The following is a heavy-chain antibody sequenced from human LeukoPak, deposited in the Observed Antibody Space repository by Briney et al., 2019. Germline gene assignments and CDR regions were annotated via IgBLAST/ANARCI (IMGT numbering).Heavy chain of an antibody. V-gene: IGHV4-38-2*01. D-gene: IGHD4-11*01. J-gene: IGHJ5*02. CDR2: IYHSGST. CDR1: GYSISSGYY. Sequence: PWETLSLTCAVSGYSISSGYYWGWIRQPPGKGLEWIGSIYHSGSTCYNPSLKSRVTISVDTSKNQFSLKLSSVTAADTAVYYCARTGKQTTVLNWFDPWGQGTLVTVSS. CDR3: ARTGKQTTVLNWFDP.